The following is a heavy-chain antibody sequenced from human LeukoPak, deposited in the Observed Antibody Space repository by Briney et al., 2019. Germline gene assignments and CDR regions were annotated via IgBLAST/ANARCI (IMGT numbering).Heavy chain of an antibody. CDR3: AREGYGGNSVRY. CDR1: GYTFTGYY. V-gene: IGHV1-2*02. D-gene: IGHD4-23*01. J-gene: IGHJ4*02. Sequence: ASVKVSCKASGYTFTGYYMHWVRQAPGQGLEWIGWINPNSGGTNYAQKFQGRVTMTRDTSISTAYMELSRLRSDDTAVYYCAREGYGGNSVRYWGQGTLVTVSS. CDR2: INPNSGGT.